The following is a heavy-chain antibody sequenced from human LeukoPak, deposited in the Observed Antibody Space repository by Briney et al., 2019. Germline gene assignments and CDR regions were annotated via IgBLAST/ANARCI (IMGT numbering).Heavy chain of an antibody. V-gene: IGHV4-34*01. J-gene: IGHJ4*02. CDR2: INHSGST. CDR1: GGSFSGYY. CDR3: ARGIYCSGGSCYSGGFDY. Sequence: SETLSPTCAVYGGSFSGYYWSWIRQPPGKGLEWIGEINHSGSTNYNPSLKSRVTISVDTSKNQFSLKLSSVTAADTAVYYCARGIYCSGGSCYSGGFDYWGQGTLVTVSS. D-gene: IGHD2-15*01.